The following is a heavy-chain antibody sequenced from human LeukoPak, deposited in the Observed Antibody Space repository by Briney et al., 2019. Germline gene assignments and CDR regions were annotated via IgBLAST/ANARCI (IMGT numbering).Heavy chain of an antibody. D-gene: IGHD3-22*01. CDR3: ARGDDGSNYYRNYGMDV. Sequence: VASVKVSCKASGGTFSSHAISWVRQAPGQGLEWMGGIIPIFGTANYAQKFQGRVTITADESTSAAYMELSSLRSEDTAVYYCARGDDGSNYYRNYGMDVWGQGTTVTVSS. J-gene: IGHJ6*02. V-gene: IGHV1-69*13. CDR2: IIPIFGTA. CDR1: GGTFSSHA.